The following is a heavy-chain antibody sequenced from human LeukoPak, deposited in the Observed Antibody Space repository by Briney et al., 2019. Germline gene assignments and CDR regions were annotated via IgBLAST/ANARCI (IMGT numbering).Heavy chain of an antibody. CDR3: ARAYDYCSSTSCYRYYGMDV. Sequence: GASVKVSCKASGYTFTGYYMHWVRQAPGQGLEWMGWINPNSGGTNYAQKFQGWVAMTRDTSISTAYMELSRLGSDDTAVYYCARAYDYCSSTSCYRYYGMDVWGQGTTVTVSS. CDR1: GYTFTGYY. D-gene: IGHD2-2*01. J-gene: IGHJ6*02. V-gene: IGHV1-2*04. CDR2: INPNSGGT.